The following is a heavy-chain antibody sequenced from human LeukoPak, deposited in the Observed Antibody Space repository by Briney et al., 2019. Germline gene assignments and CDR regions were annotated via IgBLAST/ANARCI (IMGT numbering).Heavy chain of an antibody. CDR2: ISVHNGNT. CDR3: ARDRSIVAADHFDY. J-gene: IGHJ4*02. V-gene: IGHV1-18*04. Sequence: ASVKVSCKASGYNFTTYGISWVRQPPGQGLEWMGWISVHNGNTKYAQKLQGRVTMTTDTSTTTAYMELRSLRSDDTAVYYCARDRSIVAADHFDYWGQGTLVTVSS. D-gene: IGHD6-13*01. CDR1: GYNFTTYG.